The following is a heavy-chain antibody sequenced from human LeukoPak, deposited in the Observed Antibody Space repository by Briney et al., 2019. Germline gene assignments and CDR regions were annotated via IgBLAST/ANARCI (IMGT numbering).Heavy chain of an antibody. Sequence: PGRSLRLSCAASGFTFSIYAMHWVRQAPGKGLEWVALISYDGRNKYYADSVKGRFTISRDNSKNTLYLQMNSLRAEDTAVYYCARDLWYYHDSSTYLPLGYWGQGTLVTVSS. V-gene: IGHV3-30*04. J-gene: IGHJ4*02. D-gene: IGHD3-22*01. CDR1: GFTFSIYA. CDR3: ARDLWYYHDSSTYLPLGY. CDR2: ISYDGRNK.